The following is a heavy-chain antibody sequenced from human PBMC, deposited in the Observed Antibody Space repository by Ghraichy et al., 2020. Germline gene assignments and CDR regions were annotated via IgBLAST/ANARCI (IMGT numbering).Heavy chain of an antibody. CDR3: ARSLIGTAPYFQH. CDR2: TYYSGST. CDR1: GDSMSSGNYY. J-gene: IGHJ1*01. V-gene: IGHV4-31*03. D-gene: IGHD1-14*01. Sequence: SQTLSLTCTVSGDSMSSGNYYWSWIRQHPGKGHEWIGYTYYSGSTYYSPSLKSRVTISLDTSKNQFSLNLSSVTAADTAVYYCARSLIGTAPYFQHWGQGTPVTVSS.